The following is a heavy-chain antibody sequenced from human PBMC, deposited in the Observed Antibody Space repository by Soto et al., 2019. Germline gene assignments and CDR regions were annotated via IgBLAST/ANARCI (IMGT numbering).Heavy chain of an antibody. CDR3: ARQGYSYGYNY. CDR2: IYYSGGT. CDR1: GGSVSSGSYY. V-gene: IGHV4-61*01. Sequence: QVQLQESGPGLVKPSETLSLTCTVSGGSVSSGSYYWSWIRQPPGKGLEWIGYIYYSGGTNYNPSLKSRVTISVDTSKNQFSLKLSSVTASDTAVYYCARQGYSYGYNYWGQGTLVTVSS. J-gene: IGHJ4*02. D-gene: IGHD5-18*01.